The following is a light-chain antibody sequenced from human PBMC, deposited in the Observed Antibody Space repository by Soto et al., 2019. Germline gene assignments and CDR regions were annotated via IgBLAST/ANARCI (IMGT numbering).Light chain of an antibody. CDR3: AAWDDSLNGYV. J-gene: IGLJ1*01. CDR1: SSNIGSNT. Sequence: QSVLPQPPSASGTPGQRVTISCSGSSSNIGSNTVNWYQQLPGTAHKLLIYSNNQRPSGVPDRFSGSKSGTSASLASSGLQSEDEADYYCAAWDDSLNGYVFGTGTKLTVL. V-gene: IGLV1-44*01. CDR2: SNN.